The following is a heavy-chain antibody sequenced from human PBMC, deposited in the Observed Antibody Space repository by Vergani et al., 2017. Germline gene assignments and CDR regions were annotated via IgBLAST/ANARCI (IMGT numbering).Heavy chain of an antibody. CDR2: IRGDGGST. Sequence: EVQLVESGGGVVQPGGSLRLSCAASGFTLDDYAMHWVRQAPGKGLEWVSLIRGDGGSTDYADSVKGPFTISRDNSKNSLYLQMNSLRTEDTALYYCAKDIRSRYYYVCAFDIWGQGTIVTVSS. CDR1: GFTLDDYA. V-gene: IGHV3-43*02. J-gene: IGHJ3*02. D-gene: IGHD3-22*01. CDR3: AKDIRSRYYYVCAFDI.